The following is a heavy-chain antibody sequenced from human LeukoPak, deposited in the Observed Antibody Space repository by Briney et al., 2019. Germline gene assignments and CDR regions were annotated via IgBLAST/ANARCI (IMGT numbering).Heavy chain of an antibody. V-gene: IGHV4-59*01. CDR1: GGSISSYY. CDR3: ARVVYSGYDFRGAMDV. J-gene: IGHJ6*03. D-gene: IGHD5-12*01. Sequence: SETLSLTCTISGGSISSYYWSWLRQPPGKGLEWLGYVYYTGSTNHNPSLKSRVTILVDTSKNQFSLKLSSVTAADTAVYYCARVVYSGYDFRGAMDVWGKGTTVTVSS. CDR2: VYYTGST.